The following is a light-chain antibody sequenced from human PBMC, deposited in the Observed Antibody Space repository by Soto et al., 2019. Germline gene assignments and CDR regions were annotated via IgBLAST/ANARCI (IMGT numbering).Light chain of an antibody. CDR2: FNT. CDR1: SSNIGAGYD. Sequence: QAVVTQPPSVSGAPRQRVTISCTGSSSNIGAGYDVHWYQQLPGAAPKLLIYFNTNRPSGVPDRFSGSKSGTSASLAITGLQAEDEADYYCQSYDSSLSGSGVVFGGGTKVTVL. J-gene: IGLJ2*01. V-gene: IGLV1-40*01. CDR3: QSYDSSLSGSGVV.